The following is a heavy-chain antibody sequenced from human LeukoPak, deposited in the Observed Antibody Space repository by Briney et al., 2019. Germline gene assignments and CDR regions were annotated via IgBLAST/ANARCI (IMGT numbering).Heavy chain of an antibody. CDR2: ISSSSSYI. CDR3: ARDAEMATISSYFDY. V-gene: IGHV3-21*01. CDR1: GFTFSSYS. Sequence: GGSLRLSCAASGFTFSSYSMNWVRQAPGKGPEWVSSISSSSSYIYYADSVKGRFTISRDNAKNSLYLQMNSLRAEDTAVYYCARDAEMATISSYFDYWGQGTLVTVSS. D-gene: IGHD5-24*01. J-gene: IGHJ4*02.